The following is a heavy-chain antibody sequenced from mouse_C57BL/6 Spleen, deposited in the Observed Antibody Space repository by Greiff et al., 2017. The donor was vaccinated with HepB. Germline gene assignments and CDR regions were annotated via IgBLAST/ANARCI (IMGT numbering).Heavy chain of an antibody. Sequence: EVQLVESGGDLVKPGGSLKLSCAASGFTFSSYGMSWVRQTPDKRLEWVATISSGGSYTYYPDSVKGRFTISRDNAKNTLYLQMSSLKSADTAMYYCARHGVGPDYWGQGTTLTVSS. V-gene: IGHV5-6*01. J-gene: IGHJ2*01. CDR3: ARHGVGPDY. CDR2: ISSGGSYT. CDR1: GFTFSSYG. D-gene: IGHD4-1*01.